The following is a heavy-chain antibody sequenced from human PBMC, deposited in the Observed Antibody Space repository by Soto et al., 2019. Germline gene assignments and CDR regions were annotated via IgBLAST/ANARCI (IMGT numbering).Heavy chain of an antibody. CDR2: INDGNGNT. Sequence: QVQLVQSGAEEKKPGASVKVSCKASGYTFTSYAMHWVRQAPGQRLEWMGWINDGNGNTKYSQKFQGRVTITRDTSASTAYMELSSLRSEDTAVYYCARSIVVVTALDHWGQGTLVTVSS. J-gene: IGHJ4*02. V-gene: IGHV1-3*05. CDR3: ARSIVVVTALDH. CDR1: GYTFTSYA. D-gene: IGHD2-21*02.